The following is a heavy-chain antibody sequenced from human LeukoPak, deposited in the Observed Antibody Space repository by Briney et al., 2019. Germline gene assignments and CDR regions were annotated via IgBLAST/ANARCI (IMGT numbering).Heavy chain of an antibody. CDR1: GFTFSSYE. CDR3: AELGITMIGGV. V-gene: IGHV3-48*03. J-gene: IGHJ6*04. Sequence: TGGSLRLSCAASGFTFSSYEMNWVRQAPGKGLEWVLYISSSGSIRYYADSVKGRFTISRDNAKNSLYLQMNSLRAEDTAVYYCAELGITMIGGVWGKGTTVTISS. D-gene: IGHD3-10*02. CDR2: ISSSGSIR.